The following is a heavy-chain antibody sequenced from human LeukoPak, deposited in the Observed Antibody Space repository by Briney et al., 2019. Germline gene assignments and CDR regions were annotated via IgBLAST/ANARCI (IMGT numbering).Heavy chain of an antibody. CDR2: FDPEDGET. J-gene: IGHJ4*02. CDR1: GCTLTELS. CDR3: ATVPNNWNGLGGDC. V-gene: IGHV1-24*01. D-gene: IGHD1-20*01. Sequence: ASVKVSCKVSGCTLTELSMHWVRQAPGKGVEWMGGFDPEDGETIYAQKFQGRVTMTEDTSTDTAYMELSSLRSEDTAVYYCATVPNNWNGLGGDCWGQGTLVTVSS.